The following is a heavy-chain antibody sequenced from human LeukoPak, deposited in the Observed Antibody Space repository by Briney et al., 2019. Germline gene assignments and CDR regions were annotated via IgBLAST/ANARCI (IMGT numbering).Heavy chain of an antibody. CDR1: GGTFSSYA. J-gene: IGHJ6*04. V-gene: IGHV1-69*05. CDR3: ARDHIAARPGMDV. D-gene: IGHD6-6*01. Sequence: ASVKVSCKASGGTFSSYAISWVRQAPGQGLEWMGGIIPIFGTADYAQKFQGRVTITTDESTSTAYMELSSLRSEDTAVYYCARDHIAARPGMDVWGKGITVTVSS. CDR2: IIPIFGTA.